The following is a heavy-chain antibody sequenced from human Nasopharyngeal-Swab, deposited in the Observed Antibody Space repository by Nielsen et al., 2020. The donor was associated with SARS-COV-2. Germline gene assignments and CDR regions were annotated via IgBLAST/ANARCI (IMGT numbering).Heavy chain of an antibody. J-gene: IGHJ4*02. CDR3: ARLPYYDYVWGSSATDY. CDR1: RYSFTSYW. V-gene: IGHV5-51*01. D-gene: IGHD3-16*01. Sequence: GESLKISCKGSRYSFTSYWIGWVRQMPGKGLEWMGIIYPGDSDTRYSPSFQGQVTISADKSISTAYLQWSSLKASDTAMYYCARLPYYDYVWGSSATDYWGQGTLVTVSS. CDR2: IYPGDSDT.